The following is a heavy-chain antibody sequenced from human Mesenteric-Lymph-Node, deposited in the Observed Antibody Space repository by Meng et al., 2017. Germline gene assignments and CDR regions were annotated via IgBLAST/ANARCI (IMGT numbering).Heavy chain of an antibody. V-gene: IGHV4-39*07. Sequence: GSLRLSCTVSGGSISSSSYYWGWIRQPPGKGLEWIGSIYYSGSTYYNPSLKSRVTISVDTSKDQFSLKLSSVTAADTAVYYCARDPEGIAVAARDYWGQGTQVTVSS. CDR1: GGSISSSSYY. CDR3: ARDPEGIAVAARDY. D-gene: IGHD6-19*01. CDR2: IYYSGST. J-gene: IGHJ4*02.